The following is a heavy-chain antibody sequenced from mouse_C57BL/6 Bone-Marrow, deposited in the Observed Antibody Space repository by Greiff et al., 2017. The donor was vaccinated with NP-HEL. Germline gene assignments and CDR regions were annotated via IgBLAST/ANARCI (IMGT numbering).Heavy chain of an antibody. D-gene: IGHD3-2*02. V-gene: IGHV1-26*01. CDR2: INPNNGGT. CDR1: GYTFTDYY. Sequence: EVQLQQSGPELVKPGASVKISCKASGYTFTDYYMNWVKQSHGKSLEWIGDINPNNGGTSYNQKFKGKATLTVDKSSSTAYMELRSLTSEDSAVNYCARNNSGYFDYWGQGTTLTVSS. CDR3: ARNNSGYFDY. J-gene: IGHJ2*01.